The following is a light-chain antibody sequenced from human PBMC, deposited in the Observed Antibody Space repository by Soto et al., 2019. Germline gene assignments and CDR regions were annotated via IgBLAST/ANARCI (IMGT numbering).Light chain of an antibody. V-gene: IGKV1-39*01. CDR2: AAS. CDR1: QSISSY. CDR3: QQSYSTPPYT. J-gene: IGKJ2*01. Sequence: DIQMTQSPSSLSASVGDRVTITCRASQSISSYLNWYQQKPGKAPKLLIYAASSLQSGVPSRFSGRGSGTDFTLTISSLQPEDFANYYCQQSYSTPPYTFGQGTKLEIK.